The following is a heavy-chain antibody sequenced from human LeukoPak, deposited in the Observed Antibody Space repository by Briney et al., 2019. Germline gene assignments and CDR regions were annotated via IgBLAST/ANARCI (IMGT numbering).Heavy chain of an antibody. CDR3: AKDYFNFQFLPFDS. Sequence: GGSLRLSCAASGFTFSSYDMSWVRQAPGKGLEWVSGISGSGVSSSSGSSYYADSVKGRFTISRDNSKNTLYLQMNSLRVEDTAIYFCAKDYFNFQFLPFDSWGQGTLVTVSS. D-gene: IGHD3-10*01. CDR1: GFTFSSYD. CDR2: ISGSGVSSSSGSS. J-gene: IGHJ4*02. V-gene: IGHV3-23*01.